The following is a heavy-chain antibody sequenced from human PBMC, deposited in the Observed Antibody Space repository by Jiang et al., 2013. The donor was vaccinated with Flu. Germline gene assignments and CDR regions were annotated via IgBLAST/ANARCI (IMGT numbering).Heavy chain of an antibody. D-gene: IGHD3-10*01. CDR3: AHSWLYYGSGGKFDL. CDR2: IYWDDDK. V-gene: IGHV2-5*02. CDR1: GFSLSTSGVG. Sequence: KPTQTLTLTCTFSGFSLSTSGVGVGWICQPPGKALEWLALIYWDDDKRYSPSLKSRLTITKDTSKNQVVLTMTNMDPVDTATYYCAHSWLYYGSGGKFDLWGRGTLVTVSS. J-gene: IGHJ2*01.